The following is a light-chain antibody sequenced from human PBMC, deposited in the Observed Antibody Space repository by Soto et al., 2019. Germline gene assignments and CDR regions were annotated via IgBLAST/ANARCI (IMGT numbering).Light chain of an antibody. Sequence: EIVLTQSPGTLSLSPGERATLSCRASQRVSSSYLAWYQQKVGQAPRLLIYAASSRATGVPDRFSGSGSGTDFTLAISSLEPEDFAVYYCQQYGTSPPWTFGQGTKGDIK. CDR2: AAS. J-gene: IGKJ1*01. V-gene: IGKV3-20*01. CDR3: QQYGTSPPWT. CDR1: QRVSSSY.